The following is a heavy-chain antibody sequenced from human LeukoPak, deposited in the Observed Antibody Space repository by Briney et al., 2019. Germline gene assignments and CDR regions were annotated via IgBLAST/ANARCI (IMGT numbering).Heavy chain of an antibody. Sequence: KPGGSLRLSCAASGFTFSNYTMNWVRQAPGKGLEWVSSMTSSSHSYYADSVKGRFTISRDNAKNSLFLQMNSLRAEDTAVYYCARDLDFWSGYKDYWGQGTLVTVSS. CDR1: GFTFSNYT. CDR3: ARDLDFWSGYKDY. J-gene: IGHJ4*02. CDR2: MTSSSHS. D-gene: IGHD3-3*01. V-gene: IGHV3-21*01.